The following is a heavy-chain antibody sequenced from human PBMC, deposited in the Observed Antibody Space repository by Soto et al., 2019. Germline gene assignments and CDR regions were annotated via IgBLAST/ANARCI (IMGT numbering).Heavy chain of an antibody. D-gene: IGHD3-22*01. CDR2: ISGSGGRT. CDR1: GFTFSSYA. Sequence: EVQLLESGGGLVQPGVSLRLSCAASGFTFSSYAMSCVRQAPGKGLEWVSAISGSGGRTYYADSVKGRFTISGDNSKNTLYLQMNSLRAEDTAVYYCAKDPIVVVPPRLVDYWGQGTLVTVSS. V-gene: IGHV3-23*01. J-gene: IGHJ4*02. CDR3: AKDPIVVVPPRLVDY.